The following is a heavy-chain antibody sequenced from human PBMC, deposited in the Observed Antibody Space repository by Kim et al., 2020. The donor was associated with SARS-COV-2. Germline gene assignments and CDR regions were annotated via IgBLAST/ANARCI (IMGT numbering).Heavy chain of an antibody. CDR1: GFTFSSYA. CDR2: ISGSGGST. V-gene: IGHV3-23*01. CDR3: AKDSEGHILTGYPGY. J-gene: IGHJ4*02. D-gene: IGHD3-9*01. Sequence: GGSLRLSCAASGFTFSSYAMSCVRQAPGKGLEWVSAISGSGGSTYYADSVKGRFTISRDNSKNTLYLQMNSLRAEDTAVYYCAKDSEGHILTGYPGYWGQGTLVTVSS.